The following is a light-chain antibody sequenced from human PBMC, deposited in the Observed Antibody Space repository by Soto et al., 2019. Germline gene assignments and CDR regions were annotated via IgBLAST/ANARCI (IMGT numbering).Light chain of an antibody. Sequence: QSALTQPPSASGFPGQSVTISCTGTSSDVGYYDYVSWYQQLPGTAPKLLIYANSNRPSGVPDRFSGSKSGTSASLAITGLQAEDEADYYCQSYDSSLSGSNWVFGGGTKVTVL. J-gene: IGLJ3*02. CDR2: ANS. CDR1: SSDVGYYDY. CDR3: QSYDSSLSGSNWV. V-gene: IGLV1-40*01.